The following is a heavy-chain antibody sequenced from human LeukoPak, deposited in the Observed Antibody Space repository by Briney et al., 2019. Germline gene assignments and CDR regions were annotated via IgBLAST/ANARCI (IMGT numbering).Heavy chain of an antibody. CDR2: IIPNFDTT. D-gene: IGHD3-10*01. J-gene: IGHJ6*04. CDR3: ARLRVRGDDYYYFYGMDV. V-gene: IGHV1-69*13. CDR1: GDTFSSYA. Sequence: SVKVSCKAPGDTFSSYAISWVRQAPGQGLEWMGGIIPNFDTTHYAQNFQGRVTITADESTSAAYMELSSLRPEDTAVYYCARLRVRGDDYYYFYGMDVWGKGTTVTVSS.